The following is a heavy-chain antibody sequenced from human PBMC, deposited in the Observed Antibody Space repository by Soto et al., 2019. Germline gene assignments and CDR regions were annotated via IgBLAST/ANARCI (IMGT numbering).Heavy chain of an antibody. D-gene: IGHD3-9*01. CDR1: GYTFTSYY. CDR3: ARAPDYDILTGYSLGYYYYGMDV. J-gene: IGHJ6*02. Sequence: AASVKVSCKASGYTFTSYYMHWVRQAPGQGLEWMGIINPSGGSTSYAQKFQGRVTMTRDTSKNQFSLKLSSVTAADTAVYYCARAPDYDILTGYSLGYYYYGMDVWGQGTTVTVSS. CDR2: INPSGGST. V-gene: IGHV1-46*01.